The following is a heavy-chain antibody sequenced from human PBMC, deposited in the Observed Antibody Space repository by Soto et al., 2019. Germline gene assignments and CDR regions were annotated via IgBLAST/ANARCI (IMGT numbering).Heavy chain of an antibody. V-gene: IGHV1-46*03. Sequence: ASVKVSCKASGYTFTGYYMHWVRQAPGQGLEWMGIINPRGGSTSYAQKFQGRVTMTRDTSTSTVYMELSSLRSEDTAVYYCARADIVVAARTHAFDIWGQGTMVTVSS. D-gene: IGHD2-15*01. CDR3: ARADIVVAARTHAFDI. CDR1: GYTFTGYY. CDR2: INPRGGST. J-gene: IGHJ3*02.